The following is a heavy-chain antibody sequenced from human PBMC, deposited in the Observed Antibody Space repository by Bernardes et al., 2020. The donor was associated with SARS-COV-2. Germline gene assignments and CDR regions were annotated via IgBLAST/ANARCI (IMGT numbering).Heavy chain of an antibody. V-gene: IGHV5-51*01. CDR2: IYPSDSDT. CDR3: ARHLRYSSTWYNDAFDI. D-gene: IGHD2-2*01. J-gene: IGHJ3*02. Sequence: GESLKISCKGSGYIFTGYLIGWVRQMPGKGLEWMGIIYPSDSDTRYSPSFQGQVTISADKSINTAYVQWSSLKASDTAMYYCARHLRYSSTWYNDAFDIWGQGTMVTVSS. CDR1: GYIFTGYL.